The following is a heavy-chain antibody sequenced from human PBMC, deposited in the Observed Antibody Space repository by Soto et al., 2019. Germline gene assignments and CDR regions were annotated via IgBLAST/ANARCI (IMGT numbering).Heavy chain of an antibody. CDR2: INPSGGST. CDR3: AREGVVITTSFAFDI. V-gene: IGHV1-46*01. CDR1: GYTFTSYY. J-gene: IGHJ3*02. D-gene: IGHD3-22*01. Sequence: QVQLVQSGAEVKKPGASVKVSCKASGYTFTSYYMHWVRQAPGQGLEWMGIINPSGGSTSYAQKFQGRVTMTRDTSTSTVYTELSSLRSEDTAVYYCAREGVVITTSFAFDIWGQGTMVTVSS.